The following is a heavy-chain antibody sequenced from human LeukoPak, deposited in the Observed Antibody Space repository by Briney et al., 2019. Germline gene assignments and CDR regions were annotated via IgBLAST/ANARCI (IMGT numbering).Heavy chain of an antibody. V-gene: IGHV4-59*01. D-gene: IGHD6-6*01. CDR1: GGSISSYY. J-gene: IGHJ4*02. Sequence: SETLSLTCTVSGGSISSYYWSWIRQPPGKGLEWIGYIYYSGSTDYNPSLKSRDTISVDTSKNQFSLKLSSVTAADTAVYYCARANYIAARPYYFDYWGQGTLVTVSS. CDR2: IYYSGST. CDR3: ARANYIAARPYYFDY.